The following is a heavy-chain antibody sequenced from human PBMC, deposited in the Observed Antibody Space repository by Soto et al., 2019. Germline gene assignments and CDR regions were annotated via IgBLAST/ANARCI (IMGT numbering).Heavy chain of an antibody. J-gene: IGHJ6*02. V-gene: IGHV2-70*13. CDR2: NERDDDDK. D-gene: IGHD1-20*01. CDR1: GFSLTSPGMC. Sequence: GSGPTLVNPTETLTLTCTFSGFSLTSPGMCVSWIRQSPGKALEWLALNERDDDDKYYSTSLKTRLTISKDTSKNQVVLTMANMEPADTATYYCARSIRGPRRFNGMDVWGQGTTVTVSS. CDR3: ARSIRGPRRFNGMDV.